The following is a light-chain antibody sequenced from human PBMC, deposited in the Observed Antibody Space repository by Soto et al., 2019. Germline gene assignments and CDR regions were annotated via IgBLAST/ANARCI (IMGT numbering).Light chain of an antibody. J-gene: IGLJ1*01. V-gene: IGLV1-44*01. Sequence: QSVLTQPPSVSGTLGQWVTISCSGSTSNIGENSVGWFQQLPGTAPKVLIYVTNKRPSGVPDRFSGSKSGTSAYLAISGLQSEDEADYYCAAWDGSLNGHVFGTGTKVTVL. CDR2: VTN. CDR1: TSNIGENS. CDR3: AAWDGSLNGHV.